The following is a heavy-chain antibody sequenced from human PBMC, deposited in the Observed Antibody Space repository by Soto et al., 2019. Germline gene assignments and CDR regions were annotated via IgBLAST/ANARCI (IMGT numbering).Heavy chain of an antibody. Sequence: GGSLRLSCAASGSTFSSYAMSWVRQAPGKGLEWVSAISGSGGSTNYADSVKGRFTISRDNSKNTLYLQMNSPRAEDTAVYYCAKLTRLGIGDAFDIWGQGTMVTVS. D-gene: IGHD2-2*01. V-gene: IGHV3-23*01. CDR2: ISGSGGST. J-gene: IGHJ3*02. CDR3: AKLTRLGIGDAFDI. CDR1: GSTFSSYA.